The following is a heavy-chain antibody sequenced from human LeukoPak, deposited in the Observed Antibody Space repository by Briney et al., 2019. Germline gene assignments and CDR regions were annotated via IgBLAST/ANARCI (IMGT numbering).Heavy chain of an antibody. CDR1: GFTFSSYA. V-gene: IGHV3-23*01. CDR3: AELGITMIGGV. CDR2: ISGSGGST. Sequence: PGGSLRLSCAASGFTFSSYAMSWVRQAPGKGLEWVSAISGSGGSTYYADSVKGRFTISRDNAKNSLYPQMNSLRAEDTAVYYCAELGITMIGGVWGKGTTVTISS. J-gene: IGHJ6*04. D-gene: IGHD3-10*02.